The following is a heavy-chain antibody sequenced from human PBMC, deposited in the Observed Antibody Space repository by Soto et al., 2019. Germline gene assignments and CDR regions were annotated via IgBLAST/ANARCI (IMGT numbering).Heavy chain of an antibody. CDR1: GGSVSNDNFY. J-gene: IGHJ5*02. V-gene: IGHV4-61*01. CDR2: VHSSGIT. Sequence: SETLSLTCTVSGGSVSNDNFYWSWIRQPPGKGLEWIGYVHSSGITNYNPSLKRRVTISVDTSRNQFSLRLSSVTAADTAVYYCARGLTMGQLPSHFDHWGQGTLVTVSS. CDR3: ARGLTMGQLPSHFDH. D-gene: IGHD3-16*01.